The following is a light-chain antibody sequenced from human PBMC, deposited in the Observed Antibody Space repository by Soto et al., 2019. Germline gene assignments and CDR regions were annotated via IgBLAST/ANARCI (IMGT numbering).Light chain of an antibody. Sequence: EIVLTQSPGTLSLSPGERATLSCRASQSVISNYLAWYQQKPGQPPRLLIYGASTRATGIPDRLSGSGSGTDFTLTISRLEPEDFALYFCHRYGDSPLTFGGGTKVDIK. J-gene: IGKJ4*01. V-gene: IGKV3-20*01. CDR3: HRYGDSPLT. CDR2: GAS. CDR1: QSVISNY.